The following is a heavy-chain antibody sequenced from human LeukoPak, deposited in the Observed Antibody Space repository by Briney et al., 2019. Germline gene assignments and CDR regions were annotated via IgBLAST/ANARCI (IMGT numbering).Heavy chain of an antibody. J-gene: IGHJ4*02. D-gene: IGHD2-15*01. CDR2: INTDTGKP. CDR1: GYTFSRYA. CDR3: ARPSGYCSDGDCYPDY. V-gene: IGHV7-4-1*02. Sequence: ASVKVSCKASGYTFSRYAINWVRQAPGQGPEWVGWINTDTGKPAYAQDFTGRFVFSLDTSVSTAYLQISSLKAEDTAVYYCARPSGYCSDGDCYPDYWGQGTLVTVSS.